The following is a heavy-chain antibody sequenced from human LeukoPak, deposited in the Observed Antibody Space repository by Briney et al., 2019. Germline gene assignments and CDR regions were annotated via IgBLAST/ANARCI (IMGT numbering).Heavy chain of an antibody. CDR1: GYTFTGYY. D-gene: IGHD5-12*01. CDR3: ARDPRTRGGATRYYFDC. Sequence: GASVKVSCKASGYTFTGYYMHWVRQAPGQGLEWMGWINPNSGGTNYAQKFQGRVTMTRDTSISTAYMELSRLRSDDTAVYYCARDPRTRGGATRYYFDCWGQGTLVTVSS. V-gene: IGHV1-2*02. CDR2: INPNSGGT. J-gene: IGHJ4*02.